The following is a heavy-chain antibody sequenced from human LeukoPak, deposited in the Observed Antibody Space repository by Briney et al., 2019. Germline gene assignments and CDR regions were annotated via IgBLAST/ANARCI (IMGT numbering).Heavy chain of an antibody. CDR3: ARGLNGSSWPKYYYYYYYMDV. CDR1: GGAIISSSYY. CDR2: LSYRGTT. D-gene: IGHD6-13*01. J-gene: IGHJ6*03. Sequence: PSETLSLTCTVSGGAIISSSYYWTWIRQPPGKGLEWIGSLSYRGTTYYNPSLESRVTISLDTSKKQLSLKVNSVTAADTAVYYCARGLNGSSWPKYYYYYYYMDVWGKGTTVTVSS. V-gene: IGHV4-39*07.